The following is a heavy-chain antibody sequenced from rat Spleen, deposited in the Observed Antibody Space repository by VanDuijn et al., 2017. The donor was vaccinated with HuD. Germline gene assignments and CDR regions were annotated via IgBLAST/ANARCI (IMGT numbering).Heavy chain of an antibody. Sequence: QVQLKESGPGLVQPSQTLSLTCTVSGFSLSNYGVIWVRQPPGKGLEWMGGIWGDGSTNYNSALKSRLSINRDTSKSQVYLKMNSLQTEDIATYYCVRDRRGYDGTYYYSYWNFDFWGPGTMVTVSS. CDR1: GFSLSNYG. D-gene: IGHD1-12*02. J-gene: IGHJ1*01. CDR3: VRDRRGYDGTYYYSYWNFDF. CDR2: IWGDGST. V-gene: IGHV2-13*01.